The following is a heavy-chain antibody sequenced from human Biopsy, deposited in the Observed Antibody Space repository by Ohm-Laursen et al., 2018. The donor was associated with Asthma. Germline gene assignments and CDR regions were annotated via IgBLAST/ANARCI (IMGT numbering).Heavy chain of an antibody. Sequence: SLRLSCSASGFVFRSHAMHWARQAPGKGLEWVSTIKTNGRGADYPNPAKGRFTISRDDSKNTLYLQMSSLRAEDTAVYYCVKDTYEDDYGYYTFDVWGQGTMVTVSS. CDR2: IKTNGRGA. CDR3: VKDTYEDDYGYYTFDV. D-gene: IGHD3-22*01. V-gene: IGHV3-23*01. J-gene: IGHJ3*01. CDR1: GFVFRSHA.